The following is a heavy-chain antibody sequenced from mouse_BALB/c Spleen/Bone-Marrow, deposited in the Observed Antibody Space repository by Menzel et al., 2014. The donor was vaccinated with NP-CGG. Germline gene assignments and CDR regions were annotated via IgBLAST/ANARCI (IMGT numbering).Heavy chain of an antibody. CDR1: DYSLTSYW. CDR3: ARGGYDGWYFDV. Sequence: VQLQQSGAELVRPGASVKLSCRASDYSLTSYWVNWEKQRPGQGLEWIGMIHPSDSETRLNQKFKDKATLTVDKSSSTAYMQLSSPTSEDSAVYYCARGGYDGWYFDVWGAGTTVTVSS. J-gene: IGHJ1*01. V-gene: IGHV1-74*01. D-gene: IGHD2-2*01. CDR2: IHPSDSET.